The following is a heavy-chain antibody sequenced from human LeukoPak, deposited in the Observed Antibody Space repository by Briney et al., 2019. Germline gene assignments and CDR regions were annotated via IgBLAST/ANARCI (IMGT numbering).Heavy chain of an antibody. CDR1: GFTFSSYA. V-gene: IGHV3-23*01. CDR3: AKDLDYGDLLSWFDL. D-gene: IGHD4-17*01. J-gene: IGHJ5*02. CDR2: ISGSGGST. Sequence: QTGGSLRLSCAASGFTFSSYAMSWVRQAPGKGLEWVSAISGSGGSTYYADSVKGRFTISRDNSKNTLYLRMNSLRAEDTAVYYCAKDLDYGDLLSWFDLWGQGTLVTVSS.